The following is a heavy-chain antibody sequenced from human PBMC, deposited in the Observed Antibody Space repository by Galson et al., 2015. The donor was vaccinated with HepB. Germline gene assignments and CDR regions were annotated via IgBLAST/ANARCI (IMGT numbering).Heavy chain of an antibody. Sequence: SLRLSCAASGFSFSSYKMNWVRQAPGKGLEWVSSISSSSTYIYYADSVKDRFTISRDNAKNSVFLQMNSLRAEDTALYYCAKDPYLYSALAGTMAGFDYWGQGTLVTVSS. V-gene: IGHV3-21*03. D-gene: IGHD6-19*01. J-gene: IGHJ4*02. CDR2: ISSSSTYI. CDR1: GFSFSSYK. CDR3: AKDPYLYSALAGTMAGFDY.